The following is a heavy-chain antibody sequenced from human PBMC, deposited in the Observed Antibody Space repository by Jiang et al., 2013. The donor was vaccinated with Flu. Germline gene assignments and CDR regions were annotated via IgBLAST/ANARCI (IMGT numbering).Heavy chain of an antibody. V-gene: IGHV1-69*02. Sequence: ILGIANYAQKFQGRVTITADKSTSTAYMELSSLRSEDTAVYYCARHNDIVVVPAARAYGMDVWGQGTTVTVSS. J-gene: IGHJ6*02. CDR2: ILGIA. D-gene: IGHD2-2*01. CDR3: ARHNDIVVVPAARAYGMDV.